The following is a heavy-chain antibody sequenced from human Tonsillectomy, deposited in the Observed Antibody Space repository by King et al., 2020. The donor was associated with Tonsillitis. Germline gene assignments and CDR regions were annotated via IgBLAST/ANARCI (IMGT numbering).Heavy chain of an antibody. CDR1: GGSISSYY. CDR3: ARDSAWGRFPGHCFDY. Sequence: VQLQESGPGLVKPSETLSLTCTVSGGSISSYYWSWIRQPPGKGLEWIGYIYYSGSTNYNPSLKSRVTISVDTSKNQFSLKLSSVTAADTAVYYCARDSAWGRFPGHCFDYWGQGTLVTGSS. D-gene: IGHD3-16*01. J-gene: IGHJ4*02. CDR2: IYYSGST. V-gene: IGHV4-59*08.